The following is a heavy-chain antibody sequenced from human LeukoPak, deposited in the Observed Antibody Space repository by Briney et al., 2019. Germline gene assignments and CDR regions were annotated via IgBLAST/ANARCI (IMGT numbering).Heavy chain of an antibody. D-gene: IGHD1/OR15-1a*01. CDR2: VNHSGNS. CDR1: GGSLTENS. V-gene: IGHV4-34*01. CDR3: ARLGSLTTTYWSFDL. Sequence: SETLSLTCTVFGGSLTENSWCWLRQPPGKGLEWIGEVNHSGNSNYKTSLKSRVTMSIDTSTNQVSLRLSSVTAADTAVYNCARLGSLTTTYWSFDLWGRGTLVTVSS. J-gene: IGHJ2*01.